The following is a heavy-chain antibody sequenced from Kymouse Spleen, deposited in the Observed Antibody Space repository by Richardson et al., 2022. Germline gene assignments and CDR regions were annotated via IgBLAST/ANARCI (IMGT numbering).Heavy chain of an antibody. CDR2: IYYSGST. CDR3: AREGHCSGGSCYPNWFDP. D-gene: IGHD2-15*01. J-gene: IGHJ5*02. CDR1: GGSVSSGSYY. Sequence: QVQLQESGPGLVKPSETLSLTCTVSGGSVSSGSYYWSWIRQPPGKGLEWIGYIYYSGSTNYNPSLKSRVTISVDTSKNQFSLKLSSVTAADTAVYYCAREGHCSGGSCYPNWFDPWGQGTLVTVSS. V-gene: IGHV4-61*01.